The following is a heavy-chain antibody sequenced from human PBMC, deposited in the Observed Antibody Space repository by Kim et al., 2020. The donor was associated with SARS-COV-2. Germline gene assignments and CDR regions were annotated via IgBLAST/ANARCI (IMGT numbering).Heavy chain of an antibody. CDR3: ARLLWFGESCFDP. CDR1: GGSISSSNW. Sequence: SETLSLTCAVSGGSISSSNWWSWVRQHPGKGLEWIGEIHHSGSTNYNPSPKSQDTIAEDKSKNQFSLKLSSVAAADTAVYYCARLLWFGESCFDPWGQGTLFTVSS. D-gene: IGHD3-10*01. CDR2: IHHSGST. V-gene: IGHV4-4*02. J-gene: IGHJ5*02.